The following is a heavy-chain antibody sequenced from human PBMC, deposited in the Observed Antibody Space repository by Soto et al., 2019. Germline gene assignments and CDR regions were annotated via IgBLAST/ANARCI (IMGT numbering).Heavy chain of an antibody. J-gene: IGHJ4*02. Sequence: QVQLVQSGAEVKKPGASVKVSCKASGYTFTSYGIRWVRQAPGQGLEWMGWISAYNGNTNYAQKLQGRVTMTTDTSTSTAYMELRSLRSDDTAVYYCARDVSSPYYYDSSGYQPLGYWGQGTLVTVSS. CDR1: GYTFTSYG. D-gene: IGHD3-22*01. CDR3: ARDVSSPYYYDSSGYQPLGY. CDR2: ISAYNGNT. V-gene: IGHV1-18*01.